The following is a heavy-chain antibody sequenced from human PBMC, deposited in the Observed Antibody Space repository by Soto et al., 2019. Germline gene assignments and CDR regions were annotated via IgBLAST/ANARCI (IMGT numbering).Heavy chain of an antibody. CDR3: AKRELTTVANYYYYSMDV. J-gene: IGHJ6*02. V-gene: IGHV3-23*01. CDR1: GFTFSSYA. CDR2: ISGSGGST. Sequence: PGGSLRLSCAASGFTFSSYAMSWVRQAPGKGLEWVSAISGSGGSTYYADSVKGRFTISRDNSKNTLYLQMNSLRAEDTAVYYCAKRELTTVANYYYYSMDVWGQGTTVTVSS. D-gene: IGHD4-17*01.